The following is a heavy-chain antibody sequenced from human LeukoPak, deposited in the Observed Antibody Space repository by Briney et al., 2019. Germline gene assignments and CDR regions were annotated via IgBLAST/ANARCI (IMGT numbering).Heavy chain of an antibody. V-gene: IGHV1-2*02. J-gene: IGHJ4*02. CDR1: GYTFTGYY. D-gene: IGHD6-13*01. Sequence: ASVKVSCKASGYTFTGYYMHWVRQAPGQGLEWMGWINPNSGGTNYAQKFQGRVTMTRDASISTAYMELSRLRSGDTALYYCARGAQLVGGRYYFDYWGQGTLVTVSS. CDR2: INPNSGGT. CDR3: ARGAQLVGGRYYFDY.